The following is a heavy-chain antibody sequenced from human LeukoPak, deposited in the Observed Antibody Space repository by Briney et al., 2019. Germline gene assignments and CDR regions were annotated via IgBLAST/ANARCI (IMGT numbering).Heavy chain of an antibody. J-gene: IGHJ3*02. CDR2: IYIGGST. V-gene: IGHV3-53*01. CDR3: AKDLLGGGYSYGPPAFDI. CDR1: GFTVSSNY. Sequence: GGSLRLSCAASGFTVSSNYMSWVRQAPGRGLGWVSFIYIGGSTYNADSVKGRFTISRDKSKNQLSLKMNCLRAEDTAVYYCAKDLLGGGYSYGPPAFDIWGQGTMVTVSS. D-gene: IGHD5-18*01.